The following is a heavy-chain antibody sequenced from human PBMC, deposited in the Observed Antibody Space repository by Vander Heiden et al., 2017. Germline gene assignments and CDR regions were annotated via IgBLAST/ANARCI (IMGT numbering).Heavy chain of an antibody. V-gene: IGHV3-23*01. CDR2: ISVGGDVT. Sequence: EVQLLESGGGLVPPGESLRLSCSPSGFALPTSAIGWVRRTPGKGLEWVSVISVGGDVTSHADSVKGRFAISRDTSKNTLYLQMNSLRAEDTAVYYCVKGSVAAGGFDCWGQGTLVTVSS. J-gene: IGHJ4*02. D-gene: IGHD6-13*01. CDR1: GFALPTSA. CDR3: VKGSVAAGGFDC.